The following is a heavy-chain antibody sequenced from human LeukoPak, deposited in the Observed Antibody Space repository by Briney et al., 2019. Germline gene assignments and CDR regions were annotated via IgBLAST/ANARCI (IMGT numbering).Heavy chain of an antibody. J-gene: IGHJ3*02. D-gene: IGHD3-22*01. CDR1: RFTFSSYS. CDR2: ISSSSSYI. Sequence: KPGGSLRLSCAASRFTFSSYSMNWVRQAPGKGLEWVSSISSSSSYIYYADSVKGRFTISRDNAKNSLYLQMISLRAEDTAVYYCVRKGGGYYYADAFDIWGQGTMVTVSS. CDR3: VRKGGGYYYADAFDI. V-gene: IGHV3-21*01.